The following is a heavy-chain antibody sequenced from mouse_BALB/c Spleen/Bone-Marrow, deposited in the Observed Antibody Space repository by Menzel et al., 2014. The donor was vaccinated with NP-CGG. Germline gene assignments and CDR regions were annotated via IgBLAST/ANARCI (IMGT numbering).Heavy chain of an antibody. J-gene: IGHJ2*01. CDR1: ELTFSNYN. Sequence: EVKLVESGGDLVQPGGSLKLSCAASELTFSNYNISWVRQTPEKRLERVAYISNGGGNTYYPDTVKGRFTVSRDNAKNTLYLQMTSLKSEDTAIYYCARHETGTGQYFDYWGQGTTLTVSS. CDR2: ISNGGGNT. D-gene: IGHD4-1*01. CDR3: ARHETGTGQYFDY. V-gene: IGHV5-12-2*01.